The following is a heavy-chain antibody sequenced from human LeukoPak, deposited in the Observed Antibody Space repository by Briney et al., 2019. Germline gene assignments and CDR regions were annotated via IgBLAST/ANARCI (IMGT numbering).Heavy chain of an antibody. CDR3: AKDSAFYDSSGYDY. CDR2: ISGSGGST. Sequence: GGSLRLSCAASGFTFNTAWMNWVRQAPGKGLEWVSAISGSGGSTYYADSVKGRFTISRDNSKNTLYLQMSSLRAEDTAVYYCAKDSAFYDSSGYDYWGQGTLVTVSS. CDR1: GFTFNTAW. J-gene: IGHJ4*02. V-gene: IGHV3-23*01. D-gene: IGHD3-22*01.